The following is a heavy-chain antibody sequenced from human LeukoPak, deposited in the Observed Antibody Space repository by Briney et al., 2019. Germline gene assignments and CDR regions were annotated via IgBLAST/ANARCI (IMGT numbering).Heavy chain of an antibody. CDR3: AKDPGASVSGFHMDV. CDR1: GFTFRNYG. Sequence: GSLRLSCATPGFTFRNYGMHWVRQATGKGLEWVSFIWSDGNNRFYADSVKGRFTISRDNSKNMLYLQMDSLRPEDTAVYYCAKDPGASVSGFHMDVWGKGTTVIVSS. V-gene: IGHV3-30*02. CDR2: IWSDGNNR. D-gene: IGHD2-8*02. J-gene: IGHJ6*03.